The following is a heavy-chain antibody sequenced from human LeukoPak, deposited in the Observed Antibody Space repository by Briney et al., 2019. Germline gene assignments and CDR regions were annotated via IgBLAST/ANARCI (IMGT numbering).Heavy chain of an antibody. V-gene: IGHV3-21*01. Sequence: GGSLRLSCAASGFTFSTYTMNWVRQAPGKGLEWVSSITTSSSYIYYADSVKGRFTISRDNAKNSLYLQMNSLRAEDTAVYYCARHVVALGFDYWGQGTLVTVSS. J-gene: IGHJ4*02. CDR2: ITTSSSYI. CDR1: GFTFSTYT. D-gene: IGHD3-22*01. CDR3: ARHVVALGFDY.